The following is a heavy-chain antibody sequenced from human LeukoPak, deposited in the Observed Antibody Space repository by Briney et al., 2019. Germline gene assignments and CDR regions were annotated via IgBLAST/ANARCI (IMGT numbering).Heavy chain of an antibody. V-gene: IGHV1-8*03. CDR3: ARAMKGAFDI. CDR1: GYTFTTYD. Sequence: ASVKVSCKASGYTFTTYDINWVRQATEQGLEWIGWMNPNSGNTGYAQKFQGRVTITSNTSINTAYMELSSLRSEDTAVYYCARAMKGAFDIWGQGTMVTVSS. CDR2: MNPNSGNT. J-gene: IGHJ3*02.